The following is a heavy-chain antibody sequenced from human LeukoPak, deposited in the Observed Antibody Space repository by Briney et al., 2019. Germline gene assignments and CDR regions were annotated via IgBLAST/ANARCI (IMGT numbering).Heavy chain of an antibody. Sequence: SGGSLRLSCAASEFNFEDYTMHWVRQTPGKGLEWVSLIDWDGGSTYYADSVKGRFAISRDNNKNSLYLQMTSLRTEDTALYYCTKGSNTWPSLFDYWGQGTLVTVSS. D-gene: IGHD2-2*02. CDR3: TKGSNTWPSLFDY. CDR1: EFNFEDYT. J-gene: IGHJ4*02. CDR2: IDWDGGST. V-gene: IGHV3-43*01.